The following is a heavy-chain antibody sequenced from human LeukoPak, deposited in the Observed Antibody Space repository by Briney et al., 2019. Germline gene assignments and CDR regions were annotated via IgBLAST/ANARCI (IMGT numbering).Heavy chain of an antibody. V-gene: IGHV3-30*02. CDR3: AKGRIVVVPDDAFDI. Sequence: PGGSLRLSCAASGFTFSSYGMHWVRQAPGKGLEWVAFIRYDGSNKYYADSVKGRFTISRDNSKNTLYLQMNSLRAEDTAVYYCAKGRIVVVPDDAFDIWGQGTMVTVSS. J-gene: IGHJ3*02. D-gene: IGHD2-2*01. CDR1: GFTFSSYG. CDR2: IRYDGSNK.